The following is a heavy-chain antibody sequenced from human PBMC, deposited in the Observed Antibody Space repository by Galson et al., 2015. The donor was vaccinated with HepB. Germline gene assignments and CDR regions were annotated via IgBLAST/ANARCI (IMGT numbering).Heavy chain of an antibody. CDR2: IVVGSGNT. D-gene: IGHD6-13*01. CDR3: AADVGIAAAGTAYYFDY. V-gene: IGHV1-58*02. CDR1: GFTFTSSA. Sequence: SVKVSCKASGFTFTSSAMQWVRQARGQRLEWIGWIVVGSGNTNYAQKSQERVTITRDMSTSTAYMELSSLRSEDTAVYYCAADVGIAAAGTAYYFDYWGQGTLVTVSS. J-gene: IGHJ4*02.